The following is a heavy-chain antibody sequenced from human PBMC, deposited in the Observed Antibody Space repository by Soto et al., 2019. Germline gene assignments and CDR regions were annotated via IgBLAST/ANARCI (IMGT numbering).Heavy chain of an antibody. D-gene: IGHD1-26*01. V-gene: IGHV3-30*18. Sequence: QVQLVESGGGVVQPGTSLRLSCAASGFTFKTHAMHWVRQAPGKGLEWMAVIAYDGNEKFYADSVRGRFTISRDNSKNALYLQINTLRNEYTAVYYCGKDVGDYVPYYYGVDVWGQGTTGTVSS. CDR3: GKDVGDYVPYYYGVDV. CDR1: GFTFKTHA. CDR2: IAYDGNEK. J-gene: IGHJ6*02.